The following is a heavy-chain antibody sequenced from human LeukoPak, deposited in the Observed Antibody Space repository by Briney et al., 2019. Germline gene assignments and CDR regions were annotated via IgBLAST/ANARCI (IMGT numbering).Heavy chain of an antibody. CDR3: ATAPDIVLIGSLDY. CDR1: GGTFSSYA. Sequence: SVKVSCKASGGTFSSYAISWVRQAPGQGLEWMGRIIPILGIANYAQKFQGRVTITADKSTSTAYMELSSLRSEDTAVYYCATAPDIVLIGSLDYWGQGTLVTVSS. J-gene: IGHJ4*02. D-gene: IGHD2-8*01. V-gene: IGHV1-69*04. CDR2: IIPILGIA.